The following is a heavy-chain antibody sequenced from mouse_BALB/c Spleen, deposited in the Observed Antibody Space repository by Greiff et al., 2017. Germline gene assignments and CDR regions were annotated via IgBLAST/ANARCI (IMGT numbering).Heavy chain of an antibody. CDR3: ARNWDGMDY. D-gene: IGHD4-1*01. V-gene: IGHV5-9-4*01. Sequence: DVQLVESGGGLVKPGGSLKLSCAASGFTFSSYAMSWVRQSPEKRLEWVAEISSGGSYTYYPDTVTGRFTISRDNAKNTLYLEMSSLRSEDTAMYYCARNWDGMDYWGQGTSVTVSS. CDR1: GFTFSSYA. J-gene: IGHJ4*01. CDR2: ISSGGSYT.